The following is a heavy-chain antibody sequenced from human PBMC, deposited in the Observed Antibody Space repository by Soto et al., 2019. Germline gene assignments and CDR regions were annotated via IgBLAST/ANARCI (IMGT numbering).Heavy chain of an antibody. D-gene: IGHD3-22*01. J-gene: IGHJ4*02. CDR3: GRGGYFDSSNYLAY. CDR1: GYTFTSYG. V-gene: IGHV1-3*01. Sequence: QVQLVQSGAEVKKPGASVKVSCKASGYTFTSYGINWVRQAPGRGLEWMGWINPGNGNTKYSQQFQGRVIIDRDTSADHTYMGLDKLRIEEPGGYFRGRGGYFDSSNYLAYWGLGTLVTVSS. CDR2: INPGNGNT.